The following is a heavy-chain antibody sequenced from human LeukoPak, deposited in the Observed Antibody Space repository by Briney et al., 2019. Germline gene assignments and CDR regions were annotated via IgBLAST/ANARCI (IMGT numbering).Heavy chain of an antibody. CDR3: ARSIVFDY. CDR1: GDSVRTNNYY. J-gene: IGHJ4*02. Sequence: SETLSLTCTVSGDSVRTNNYYWSWIRQPPGEGLEWIGYIHYSGNTNYNTSLKSRVTISVDTSKNQFSLKLSSVTAADTAVYYCARSIVFDYWGQGTLVTVSS. CDR2: IHYSGNT. D-gene: IGHD3-16*02. V-gene: IGHV4-61*01.